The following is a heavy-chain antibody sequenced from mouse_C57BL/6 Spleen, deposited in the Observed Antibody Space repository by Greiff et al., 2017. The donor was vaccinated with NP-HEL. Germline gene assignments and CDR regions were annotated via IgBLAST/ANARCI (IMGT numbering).Heavy chain of an antibody. V-gene: IGHV14-2*01. D-gene: IGHD4-1*01. CDR2: IDPEDGET. Sequence: VQLQQSGAELVKPGASVKLSCTASGFNIKDYYMHWVKQRTEQGLEWIGRIDPEDGETKYAPNFLGKATITADTSSNTAYLQLSSLTSEDTAVYYCARRGNWDGGYFDVWGTGTTVTVSS. CDR1: GFNIKDYY. J-gene: IGHJ1*03. CDR3: ARRGNWDGGYFDV.